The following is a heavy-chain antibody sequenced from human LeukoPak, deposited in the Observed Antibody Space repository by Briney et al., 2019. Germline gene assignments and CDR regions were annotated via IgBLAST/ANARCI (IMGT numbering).Heavy chain of an antibody. D-gene: IGHD3-10*01. V-gene: IGHV1-8*01. CDR2: MNPNSGNT. CDR1: GYTFTCYD. J-gene: IGHJ4*02. CDR3: ARELRFGDRRGSYRPRGFAFDY. Sequence: GASVKVSCKASGYTFTCYDINWVRQATGQGLEWMGWMNPNSGNTGYAQKFQGRVTMTRNTSISTAYMELSSLRSEDTAVYYCARELRFGDRRGSYRPRGFAFDYWGQGTLVTVSS.